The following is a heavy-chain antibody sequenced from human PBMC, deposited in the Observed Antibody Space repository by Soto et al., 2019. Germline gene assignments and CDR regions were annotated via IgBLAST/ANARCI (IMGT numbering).Heavy chain of an antibody. J-gene: IGHJ6*02. CDR2: ISYSGST. CDR3: ARDRKAARDSMDV. CDR1: GGSFTSGGYY. V-gene: IGHV4-31*03. Sequence: QVLLQESGPGLVKPSETLSLTCTVSGGSFTSGGYYWTWIRQHPGKGLEWLGSISYSGSTYYNPSRKSRVVISKELSKKQFSLKLTSVTAADTAVYFCARDRKAARDSMDVWGQGTTVIVSS. D-gene: IGHD6-25*01.